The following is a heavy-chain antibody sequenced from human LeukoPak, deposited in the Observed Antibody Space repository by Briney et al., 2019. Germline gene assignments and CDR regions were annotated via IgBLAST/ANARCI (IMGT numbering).Heavy chain of an antibody. CDR1: GGSFSGYY. CDR3: AGRWFDP. V-gene: IGHV4-34*01. CDR2: INHSGST. Sequence: SETLSLTCAVYGGSFSGYYWSWIRQPPGKGLEWIGEINHSGSTNYNPSLKSRVTISVDTSKNQFSLKLSSVTAADTAVYYCAGRWFDPWGQGTLVTVSS. J-gene: IGHJ5*02.